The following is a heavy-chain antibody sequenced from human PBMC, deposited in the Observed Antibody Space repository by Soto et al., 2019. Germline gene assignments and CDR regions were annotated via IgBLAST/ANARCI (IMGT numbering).Heavy chain of an antibody. CDR3: ASKRTRGGYDYGEDYYYHYGMDX. D-gene: IGHD5-12*01. Sequence: GGSLRLSCAASGFTFSSYSMNWVRQAPGKGLEWVGSISSSSSYIYYAYSVKVRVTISIDNAKKSLYLQMNSLRAEDTAVYYRASKRTRGGYDYGEDYYYHYGMDXWGQGTTVTVS. CDR2: ISSSSSYI. J-gene: IGHJ6*02. CDR1: GFTFSSYS. V-gene: IGHV3-21*01.